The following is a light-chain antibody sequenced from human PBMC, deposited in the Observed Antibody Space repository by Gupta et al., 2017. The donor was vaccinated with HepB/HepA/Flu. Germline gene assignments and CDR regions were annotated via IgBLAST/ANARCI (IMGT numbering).Light chain of an antibody. CDR3: QEVSGSSWT. Sequence: DIQMTQSPSTLSASVGDRVTITCRASQSISDWLAWYQQKPGKAPKLLIYSASTLESGVPSRFSGSGSGTESTLTISSLQPDDFATYYCQEVSGSSWTFGQGTKVEIK. V-gene: IGKV1-5*03. CDR1: QSISDW. CDR2: SAS. J-gene: IGKJ1*01.